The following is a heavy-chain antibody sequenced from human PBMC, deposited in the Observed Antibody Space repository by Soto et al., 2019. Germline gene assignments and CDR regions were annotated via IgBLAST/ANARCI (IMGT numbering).Heavy chain of an antibody. J-gene: IGHJ4*02. D-gene: IGHD2-15*01. CDR2: VSIGGST. CDR1: GFTFSSYA. V-gene: IGHV3-23*04. Sequence: DVQLVESGGGLVQPEGSLRLSCAASGFTFSSYAMGWVRQGPGKGLEWVAVVSIGGSTHYADSVRGRFTISRDNSKNTLCLQMNSLTAEYTAVYFCAKRSGAGGQCDFWGQGALVTVSS. CDR3: AKRSGAGGQCDF.